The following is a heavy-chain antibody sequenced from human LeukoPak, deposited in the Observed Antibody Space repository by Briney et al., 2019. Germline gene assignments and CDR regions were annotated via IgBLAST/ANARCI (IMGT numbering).Heavy chain of an antibody. J-gene: IGHJ4*02. D-gene: IGHD6-19*01. CDR3: AKDPRTGAVSGIFYFDY. V-gene: IGHV3-30*18. Sequence: GGSLRLSCAASGFAFSSYGIHWVRQAPGKGLEWVAIISYDGRNKYYADSVKGRFTISRDNSKNTLYLQMDSLRPEDTAVYYCAKDPRTGAVSGIFYFDYWGQGTLVTLSS. CDR2: ISYDGRNK. CDR1: GFAFSSYG.